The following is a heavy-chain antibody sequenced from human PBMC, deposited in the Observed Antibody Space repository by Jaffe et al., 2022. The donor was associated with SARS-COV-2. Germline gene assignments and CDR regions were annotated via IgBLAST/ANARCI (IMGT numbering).Heavy chain of an antibody. J-gene: IGHJ6*02. CDR1: GFTVSSNY. CDR3: ARDLKGYSSNGGMDV. Sequence: EVQLVESGGGLVQPGGSLRLSCAASGFTVSSNYMSWVRQAPGKGLEWVSVIYSGGSTYYADSVKGRFTISRHNSKNTLYLQMNSLRAEDTAVYYCARDLKGYSSNGGMDVWGQGTTVTVSS. CDR2: IYSGGST. D-gene: IGHD6-19*01. V-gene: IGHV3-53*04.